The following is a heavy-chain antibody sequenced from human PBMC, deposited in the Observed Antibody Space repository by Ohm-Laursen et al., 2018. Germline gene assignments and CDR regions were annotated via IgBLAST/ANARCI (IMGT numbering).Heavy chain of an antibody. CDR1: GFTFRIYW. CDR2: INGDGSST. J-gene: IGHJ4*02. CDR3: AREYPQYSPLDY. V-gene: IGHV3-74*01. D-gene: IGHD4-11*01. Sequence: GYLRLSCAASGFTFRIYWMHWVRQAPGKGLVWVSRINGDGSSTSYADSVKGRFTISRDNAKNTLYLQMNSLRAEDTAVYYCAREYPQYSPLDYWGQGTLVTVSS.